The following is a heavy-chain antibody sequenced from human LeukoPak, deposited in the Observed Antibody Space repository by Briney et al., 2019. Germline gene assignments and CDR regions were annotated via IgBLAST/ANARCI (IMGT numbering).Heavy chain of an antibody. CDR2: ISATGGTT. D-gene: IGHD3-10*01. CDR1: GFMFGRFA. J-gene: IGHJ4*02. CDR3: AKRMVRGVIITGGFDY. V-gene: IGHV3-23*01. Sequence: GGSLRLSCAASGFMFGRFAMSWVRQAPGKGLEWVAAISATGGTTYYADSVRGRFTVSRDNSENTLYLQLNSLRAEDTAVYYCAKRMVRGVIITGGFDYWGQGTLVTVSS.